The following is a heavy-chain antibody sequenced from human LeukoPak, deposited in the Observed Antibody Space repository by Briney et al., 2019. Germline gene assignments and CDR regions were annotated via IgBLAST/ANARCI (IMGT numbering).Heavy chain of an antibody. D-gene: IGHD6-13*01. CDR1: GFTVSSNY. V-gene: IGHV3-53*01. J-gene: IGHJ5*02. CDR3: ARVGIAAADETNWFDP. CDR2: IYSGGST. Sequence: GGSLRLSCAASGFTVSSNYMSWVRQAPGKGLEWVSVIYSGGSTYYADSVKGRFTISRDNSKDTLYLQMNSLRAEDTAVYYCARVGIAAADETNWFDPWGQGTLVTVSS.